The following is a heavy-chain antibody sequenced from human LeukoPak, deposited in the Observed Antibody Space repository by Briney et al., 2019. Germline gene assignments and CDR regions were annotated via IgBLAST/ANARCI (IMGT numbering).Heavy chain of an antibody. V-gene: IGHV4-34*01. CDR1: GGSFSGYY. Sequence: SETLSLTCAVYGGSFSGYYWSWIRQTPGKGLEWIGEINHSGSTNYNPSLKSRVTISVDTSKNQFSLKLNSVTAADAAVYYCAKSNGYGLVDIWGQGTMVTVSS. J-gene: IGHJ3*02. CDR2: INHSGST. CDR3: AKSNGYGLVDI. D-gene: IGHD3-10*01.